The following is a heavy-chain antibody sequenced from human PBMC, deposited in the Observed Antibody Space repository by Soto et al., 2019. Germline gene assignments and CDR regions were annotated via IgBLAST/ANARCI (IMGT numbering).Heavy chain of an antibody. J-gene: IGHJ4*02. Sequence: SVEVSSKAPGGTLSSYASSWVRQATGQGLEWMGRIIPISGAANYAQKFQGRVTITADKSTSTSYMELSSLRSEDTAVYYCARDMTRTVVPYFDFWGQGTLVTVSS. CDR2: IIPISGAA. V-gene: IGHV1-69*06. CDR1: GGTLSSYA. CDR3: ARDMTRTVVPYFDF. D-gene: IGHD1-7*01.